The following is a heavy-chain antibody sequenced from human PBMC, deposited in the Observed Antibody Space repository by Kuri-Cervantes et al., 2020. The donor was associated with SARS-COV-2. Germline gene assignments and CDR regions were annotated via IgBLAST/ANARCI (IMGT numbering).Heavy chain of an antibody. V-gene: IGHV3-30*18. Sequence: GGSLRLSCAAFGFTFSNYGMHCVRQAPGKGLEWVALVSYDGSYKYYAGSVRGRFTISRDNSNKIVYLQMNSLRTEDTAVYYCAKSRSEGGGFFDYGVDVWGQGTTVTVSS. J-gene: IGHJ6*02. CDR2: VSYDGSYK. CDR3: AKSRSEGGGFFDYGVDV. CDR1: GFTFSNYG. D-gene: IGHD3-3*01.